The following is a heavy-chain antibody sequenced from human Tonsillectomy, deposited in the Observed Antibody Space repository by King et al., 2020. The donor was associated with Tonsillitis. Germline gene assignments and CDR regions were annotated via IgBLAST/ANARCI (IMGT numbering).Heavy chain of an antibody. V-gene: IGHV3-23*04. J-gene: IGHJ4*02. CDR3: AKVPPRSRIPYYSGD. CDR1: GFIFSNYA. Sequence: EVQLVESGGGLVQPGGSLRLSCTASGFIFSNYAMSWVRQAPGKGLEWVSAVSPSGITTDYADSVKGRFTISRDNSKNTLYLQMNSLRAADTAVYYCAKVPPRSRIPYYSGDWGQGTLVTVSS. D-gene: IGHD3-16*01. CDR2: VSPSGITT.